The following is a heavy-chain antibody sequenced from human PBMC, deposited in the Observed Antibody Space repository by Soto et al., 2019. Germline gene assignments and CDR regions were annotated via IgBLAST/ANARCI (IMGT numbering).Heavy chain of an antibody. D-gene: IGHD3-22*01. J-gene: IGHJ3*02. Sequence: PGGSLRLSCAASGFTFSSYAMSWVRQAPGKGLEWVSAISASGGSTYYADSVKGRFTISRDNSKNTVYLQMNDLRAEDTAVYYCAKIHLNHYYDDSGYSLDAFDIWGQGTMVTVSS. CDR1: GFTFSSYA. CDR3: AKIHLNHYYDDSGYSLDAFDI. CDR2: ISASGGST. V-gene: IGHV3-23*01.